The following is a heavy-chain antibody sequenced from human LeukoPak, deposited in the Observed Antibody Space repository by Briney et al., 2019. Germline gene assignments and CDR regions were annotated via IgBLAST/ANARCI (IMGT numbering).Heavy chain of an antibody. Sequence: GGSLRLSCAASGFTFSSYAMSWVRQAPGKGLEWVSAISGSGGSTYHADSVKGRFTISRDNSKNTLYLQMNSLRAEDTAVYYCARAVAGSRFLFDYWGQGTLVTVSS. J-gene: IGHJ4*02. CDR3: ARAVAGSRFLFDY. CDR1: GFTFSSYA. D-gene: IGHD6-19*01. V-gene: IGHV3-23*01. CDR2: ISGSGGST.